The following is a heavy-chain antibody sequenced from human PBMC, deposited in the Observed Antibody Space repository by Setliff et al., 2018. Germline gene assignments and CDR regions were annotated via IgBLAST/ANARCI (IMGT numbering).Heavy chain of an antibody. V-gene: IGHV4-59*11. CDR2: RHDNGER. Sequence: PSETLSLTCTVSPGSISRHYWSWFRQAPGKGLEWIGYRHDNGERDYNPSLGSRVTISVDTSKNQFSLKLTSVTAADTAVYYCVRDVGDGYGVDAYAGGGFDIWGQGTMVTVSS. CDR1: PGSISRHY. CDR3: VRDVGDGYGVDAYAGGGFDI. D-gene: IGHD4-17*01. J-gene: IGHJ3*02.